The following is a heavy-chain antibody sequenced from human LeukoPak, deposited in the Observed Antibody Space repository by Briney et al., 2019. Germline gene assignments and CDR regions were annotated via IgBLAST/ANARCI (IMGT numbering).Heavy chain of an antibody. CDR3: VRYGGDDGYWFFYL. V-gene: IGHV4-34*01. D-gene: IGHD2-21*01. CDR2: IHHTGSS. Sequence: SETLSLTCAVSGVSLSGNCWTWVRQFPGKGLEWIGEIHHTGSSNYNPSLKSRVTISLDTSKNQFSLRLSSVTAADTAVYYCVRYGGDDGYWFFYLWGSGELVTVSS. J-gene: IGHJ2*01. CDR1: GVSLSGNC.